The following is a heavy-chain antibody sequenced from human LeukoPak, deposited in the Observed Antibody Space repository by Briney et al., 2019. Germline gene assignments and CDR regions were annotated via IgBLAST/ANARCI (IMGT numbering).Heavy chain of an antibody. CDR3: ARYPSSIAARPGEFDY. CDR2: INPSGGST. Sequence: ASVKVSCKASGYTFTSYYMHWVRQAPGQGLEWMGIINPSGGSTSYAQKFQGRVTMTRDTSTSTVYMELSSLRSEDTAVYYCARYPSSIAARPGEFDYWGQGTLVTVSS. CDR1: GYTFTSYY. J-gene: IGHJ4*02. D-gene: IGHD6-6*01. V-gene: IGHV1-46*01.